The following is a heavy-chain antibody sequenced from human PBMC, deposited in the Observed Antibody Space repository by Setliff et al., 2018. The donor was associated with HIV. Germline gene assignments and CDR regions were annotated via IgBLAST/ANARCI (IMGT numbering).Heavy chain of an antibody. Sequence: SETLSLTCAVYGGSFSGYYWSWIRQPPGKGLEWLREIDHTGSTNYNLSLKSRITMSADPSKNQFSLKVRSVIAADTALYYCARGRNYGSPYFYYMDVWATGTTVTVSS. CDR2: IDHTGST. D-gene: IGHD3-10*01. CDR3: ARGRNYGSPYFYYMDV. V-gene: IGHV4-34*01. J-gene: IGHJ6*03. CDR1: GGSFSGYY.